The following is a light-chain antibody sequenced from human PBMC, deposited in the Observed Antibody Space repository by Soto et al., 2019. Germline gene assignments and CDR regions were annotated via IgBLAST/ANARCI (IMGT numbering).Light chain of an antibody. J-gene: IGKJ3*01. Sequence: EIVLTQSPGTLSLSPGERATLSCRASQSINNRYLAWYQQKPGQAPRLLIYAASSRATGIPDRFSGSGSGTDFTLPISSLEPEDFAVYYCQHFGSSPGFTFGPGTKVDIK. CDR3: QHFGSSPGFT. CDR1: QSINNRY. CDR2: AAS. V-gene: IGKV3-20*01.